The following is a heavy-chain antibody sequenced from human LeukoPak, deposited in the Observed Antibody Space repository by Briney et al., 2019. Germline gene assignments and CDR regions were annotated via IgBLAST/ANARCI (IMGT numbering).Heavy chain of an antibody. J-gene: IGHJ4*02. Sequence: PGGSLRLSCAASGFTFSSYNMDWVRQAPGKGLEWVSSISSSTIYIYYADSVRGRFTISRDNAQNSLYLQMNSLTAEDTAVYYCARVIGVAADHWGQGTLVTVSS. CDR2: ISSSTIYI. V-gene: IGHV3-21*01. CDR3: ARVIGVAADH. D-gene: IGHD6-19*01. CDR1: GFTFSSYN.